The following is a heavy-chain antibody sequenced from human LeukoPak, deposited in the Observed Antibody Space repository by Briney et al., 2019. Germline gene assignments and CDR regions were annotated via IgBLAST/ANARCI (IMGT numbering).Heavy chain of an antibody. V-gene: IGHV3-74*01. Sequence: SGGSLRLSCAASGFTFSSYWMHWVRQAPGKGLVWVSRINSDGSSTSYADSVKGRFTISRDNSKNTLYLQMNSLRAEDTAVYYCAKDVISGRENTQFDYWGQGTLVTVSS. D-gene: IGHD6-25*01. CDR3: AKDVISGRENTQFDY. CDR2: INSDGSST. J-gene: IGHJ4*02. CDR1: GFTFSSYW.